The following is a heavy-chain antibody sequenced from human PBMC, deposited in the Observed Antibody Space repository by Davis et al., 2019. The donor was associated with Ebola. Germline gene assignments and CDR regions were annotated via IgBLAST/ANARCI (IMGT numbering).Heavy chain of an antibody. Sequence: GESLKISCAASGFTFSSYAMHWVRQAPGKGLEWVAVISYDGSNKYYADSVKGRFTISRDNSKNTLFLQMDSLRAEDTAVYYCAKDATGIVGTGAAFDYWGQGTLVTVSS. CDR2: ISYDGSNK. CDR1: GFTFSSYA. V-gene: IGHV3-30-3*01. CDR3: AKDATGIVGTGAAFDY. D-gene: IGHD1-26*01. J-gene: IGHJ4*02.